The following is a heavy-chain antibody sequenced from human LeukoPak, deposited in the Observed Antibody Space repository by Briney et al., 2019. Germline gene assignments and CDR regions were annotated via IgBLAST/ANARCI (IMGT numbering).Heavy chain of an antibody. CDR3: AKDSAPYGGRRQQLTYYYYYYGMDV. CDR2: ISGSGGST. V-gene: IGHV3-23*01. J-gene: IGHJ6*02. Sequence: GGSLRLSCAASGFTFSSYAMNWVRQAPGKGLEWVSAISGSGGSTYYADSVKGRFPISRDNSKNTLYLQMTSLRAEDTAVYYCAKDSAPYGGRRQQLTYYYYYYGMDVWGQGTTVTVSS. D-gene: IGHD6-13*01. CDR1: GFTFSSYA.